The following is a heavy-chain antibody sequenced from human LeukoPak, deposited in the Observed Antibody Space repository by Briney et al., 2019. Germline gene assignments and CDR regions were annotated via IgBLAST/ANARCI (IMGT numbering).Heavy chain of an antibody. V-gene: IGHV7-4-1*02. Sequence: ASVKVSCKASGYSFTSHSVNWVRQAPGQGLEWIGYINPSIGNPTYAQGFTGRFVFSLDTSVTTAYLQISSLEAEGTAVYYCARDLRSVAFDYWGQGTLVTVSS. CDR2: INPSIGNP. CDR1: GYSFTSHS. J-gene: IGHJ4*02. CDR3: ARDLRSVAFDY. D-gene: IGHD6-19*01.